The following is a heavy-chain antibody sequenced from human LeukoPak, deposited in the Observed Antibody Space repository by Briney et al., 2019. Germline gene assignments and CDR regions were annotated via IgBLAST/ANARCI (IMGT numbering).Heavy chain of an antibody. CDR1: GFTFSSYS. CDR2: ISGSGGST. Sequence: PGGSLRLSCAASGFTFSSYSMNWVRQAPGKGLEWVSAISGSGGSTYYADSVKGRFTISRDNSKNTLYLQMNSLRAEDTAVYYCAKVSELPSLASWGQGTLVTVSS. CDR3: AKVSELPSLAS. J-gene: IGHJ4*02. D-gene: IGHD5-12*01. V-gene: IGHV3-23*01.